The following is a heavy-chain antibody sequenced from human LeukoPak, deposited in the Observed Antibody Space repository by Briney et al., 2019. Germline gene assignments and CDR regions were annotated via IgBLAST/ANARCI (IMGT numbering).Heavy chain of an antibody. CDR1: GYTFTSYY. V-gene: IGHV1-2*04. CDR2: INPNSGDT. Sequence: ASVKVSCKASGYTFTSYYIHWVRQAPGQGLEWMGWINPNSGDTKYAQKFQGWITITSDTSISTAYMELSRLRSDDTAVYYCARDRQGDAFDIWGQGTMVTVSS. J-gene: IGHJ3*02. CDR3: ARDRQGDAFDI.